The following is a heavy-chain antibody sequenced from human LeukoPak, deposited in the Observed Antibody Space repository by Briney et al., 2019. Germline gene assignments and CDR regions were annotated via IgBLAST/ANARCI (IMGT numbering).Heavy chain of an antibody. Sequence: GGSLRLSCAASGFTFSTYWTHWVRQAPGKGLVWVSRINGDGSSTSYADSVKGRFTISRDNAKNTLYLQMNSLRAEDTAVYYCVRGIGYCGGGTCSDYWGQGTLVTVSS. CDR1: GFTFSTYW. J-gene: IGHJ4*02. D-gene: IGHD2-15*01. V-gene: IGHV3-74*01. CDR2: INGDGSST. CDR3: VRGIGYCGGGTCSDY.